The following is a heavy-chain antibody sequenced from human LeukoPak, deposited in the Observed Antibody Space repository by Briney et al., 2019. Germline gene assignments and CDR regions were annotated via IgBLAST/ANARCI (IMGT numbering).Heavy chain of an antibody. CDR1: GGSVSSGSHY. V-gene: IGHV4-61*01. CDR2: IYYRGTA. Sequence: SETLSLTCTVSGGSVSSGSHYWNWIRQSPGRGLEWIGHIYYRGTANYTPSLKSRVTISVDTSMNQFSLRLSSVTAADTAVYFCARSFYSSGWYTPLRWFDTWGQGTPVTVSS. CDR3: ARSFYSSGWYTPLRWFDT. D-gene: IGHD6-19*01. J-gene: IGHJ5*02.